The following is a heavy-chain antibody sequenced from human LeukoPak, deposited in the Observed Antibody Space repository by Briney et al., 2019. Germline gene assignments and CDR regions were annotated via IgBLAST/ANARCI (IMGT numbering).Heavy chain of an antibody. CDR3: ARDPVDYYDSSGYYYDFVFDY. V-gene: IGHV1-18*01. Sequence: ASVKVSCKASGYTFTSYGISWVRQAPGQGLEWMGWISAYNGNTNYAQKLQGRVTMTTDTSTSTAYMELRSLRSDDTAVYYCARDPVDYYDSSGYYYDFVFDYWGQGTLVTVSS. J-gene: IGHJ4*02. D-gene: IGHD3-22*01. CDR2: ISAYNGNT. CDR1: GYTFTSYG.